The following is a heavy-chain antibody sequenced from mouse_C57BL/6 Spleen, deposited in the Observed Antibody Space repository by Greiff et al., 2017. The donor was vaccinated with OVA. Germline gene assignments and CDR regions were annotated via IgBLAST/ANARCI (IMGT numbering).Heavy chain of an antibody. V-gene: IGHV5-12*01. Sequence: EVNLVESGGGLVQPGGSLKLSCAASGFTFSDYYMYWVRQTPEKRLEWVAYISNGGGSTYYPDTVKGRFTISRDNAKNTLYLQMSRLKSEDTAMYYCARQDYDYDGSMDYWGQGTSVTVSS. J-gene: IGHJ4*01. CDR2: ISNGGGST. CDR3: ARQDYDYDGSMDY. CDR1: GFTFSDYY. D-gene: IGHD2-4*01.